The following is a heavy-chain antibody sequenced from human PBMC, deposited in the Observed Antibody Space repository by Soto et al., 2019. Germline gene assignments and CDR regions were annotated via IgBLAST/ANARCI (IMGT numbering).Heavy chain of an antibody. CDR3: VRGPTSGWTA. Sequence: QVKLQESGPGLVKPSGTLSLTCAVSGGSISNNNWWSWVRQPPGKGLEWIGEIHHSGSTNYTTSLKSRVTISVDKSKNQFSLNLGFVSAADRDVSYCVRGPTSGWTAWGQGTVVTVSS. CDR2: IHHSGST. J-gene: IGHJ5*02. D-gene: IGHD6-19*01. CDR1: GGSISNNNW. V-gene: IGHV4-4*02.